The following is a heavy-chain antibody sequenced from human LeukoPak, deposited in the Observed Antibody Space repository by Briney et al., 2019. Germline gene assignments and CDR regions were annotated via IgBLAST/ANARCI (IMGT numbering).Heavy chain of an antibody. J-gene: IGHJ4*02. V-gene: IGHV3-9*03. CDR2: ISWNSATI. D-gene: IGHD3-22*01. CDR1: GFTFDHYA. Sequence: GGSLRLSCAASGFTFDHYAMHWVRQAPGKGLEGVSSISWNSATIGYADSVRGRFTISRDNAKNSLYLQMNSLRAEDMAFYYCAKDVWPYTYYYDTHPLGGGFDSWGQGTLVTVSS. CDR3: AKDVWPYTYYYDTHPLGGGFDS.